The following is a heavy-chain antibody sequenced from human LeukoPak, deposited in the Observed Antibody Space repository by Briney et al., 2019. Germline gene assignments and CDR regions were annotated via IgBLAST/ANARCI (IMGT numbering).Heavy chain of an antibody. D-gene: IGHD5-12*01. CDR2: ISTGGAST. Sequence: GGSLRLSCAASGFTFSTYAMSWVRQAPGKGLEWVSGISTGGASTYYADSVKGRFTISRDNSRNTLYLQMSSLGAADTAVYYCAKDRLGYSGARGFDWWGQGTLVTVSS. V-gene: IGHV3-23*01. CDR1: GFTFSTYA. J-gene: IGHJ4*02. CDR3: AKDRLGYSGARGFDW.